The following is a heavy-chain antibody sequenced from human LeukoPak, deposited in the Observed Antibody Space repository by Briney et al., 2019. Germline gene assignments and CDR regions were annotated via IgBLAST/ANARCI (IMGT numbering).Heavy chain of an antibody. CDR3: ARSCSGGSCFRYYYYYYGMDV. CDR2: IKQDGSEK. V-gene: IGHV3-7*01. Sequence: PGGSLRLSCAASGFTFSDFYMSWIRQAPGKGLEWVANIKQDGSEKYYVDSVKGRFTISRDNAKNSLYLQMNSLRAEDTAVYYCARSCSGGSCFRYYYYYYGMDVWGQGTTVTVSS. CDR1: GFTFSDFY. D-gene: IGHD2-15*01. J-gene: IGHJ6*02.